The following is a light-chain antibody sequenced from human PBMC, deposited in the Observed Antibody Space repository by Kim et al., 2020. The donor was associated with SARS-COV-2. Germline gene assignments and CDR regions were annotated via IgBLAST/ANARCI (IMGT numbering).Light chain of an antibody. CDR3: QQFGT. CDR1: QDIGTA. V-gene: IGKV1-13*02. J-gene: IGKJ4*01. CDR2: DAS. Sequence: AIQLTQSPSSLSASVADRVTITCRASQDIGTALAWYQHKPGKAPKLLIYDASTLKSGVPSRFSGSGSGTDLTLTISGLQPEDFATYFCQQFGTFGGGTKVDIK.